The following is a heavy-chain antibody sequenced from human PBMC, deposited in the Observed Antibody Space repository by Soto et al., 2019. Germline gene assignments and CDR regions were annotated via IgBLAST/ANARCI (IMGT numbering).Heavy chain of an antibody. Sequence: QVQLVQSGAEVKKPGASVKVSCKASGYTFTSYGISWVRQAPGQGLEWMGWISAYNGNTNYAQKLQGRVTMTTDTSTSTAYMELRSLRSDDTAVYYCARGRYDFWCGPRTKGTMDVWGQGTTVTVSS. V-gene: IGHV1-18*01. J-gene: IGHJ6*02. CDR3: ARGRYDFWCGPRTKGTMDV. D-gene: IGHD3-3*01. CDR1: GYTFTSYG. CDR2: ISAYNGNT.